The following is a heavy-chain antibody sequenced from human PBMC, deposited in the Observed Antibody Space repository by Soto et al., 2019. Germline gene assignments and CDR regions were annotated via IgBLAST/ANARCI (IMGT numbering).Heavy chain of an antibody. CDR1: GGSISSYY. V-gene: IGHV4-59*01. D-gene: IGHD3-22*01. J-gene: IGHJ4*02. CDR3: ARDGYYYDSSGYYRALDY. CDR2: IYYSGST. Sequence: SETLSLTCTVSGGSISSYYWSWILQPPGKGLEWIGYIYYSGSTNYNPSLKSRVTISVDTSKNQFSLKLSSVTAADTAVYYCARDGYYYDSSGYYRALDYWGQGTLVTVSS.